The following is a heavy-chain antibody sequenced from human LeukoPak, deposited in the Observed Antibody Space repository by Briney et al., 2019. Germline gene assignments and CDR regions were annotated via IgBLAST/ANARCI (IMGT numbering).Heavy chain of an antibody. CDR2: IKPDGSDK. V-gene: IGHV3-7*01. CDR1: GFTFSHYW. Sequence: GGSLRLSCAASGFTFSHYWMTWIRQTPGKGLEWVANIKPDGSDKYYVDSVKGRSTISRDNAKNSLYLQMNSLRAEDTAVYYCARDTGGGYSCYDCWGQGTLVTVSS. J-gene: IGHJ4*02. CDR3: ARDTGGGYSCYDC. D-gene: IGHD5-18*01.